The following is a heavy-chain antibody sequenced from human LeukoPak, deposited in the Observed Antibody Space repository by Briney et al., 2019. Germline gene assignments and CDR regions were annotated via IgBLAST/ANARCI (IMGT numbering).Heavy chain of an antibody. CDR2: VSHDVGTK. Sequence: GGSLRLSCAASGFTFSNYGMQWVRPAPGNGLEWLAVVSHDVGTKFYADSVKGRFTISRENSKNTLDLEMYGLRTEDTTVYHCAKEPTSYSSGWYFQDWGQGTLVTVSS. CDR3: AKEPTSYSSGWYFQD. V-gene: IGHV3-30*18. D-gene: IGHD6-25*01. J-gene: IGHJ1*01. CDR1: GFTFSNYG.